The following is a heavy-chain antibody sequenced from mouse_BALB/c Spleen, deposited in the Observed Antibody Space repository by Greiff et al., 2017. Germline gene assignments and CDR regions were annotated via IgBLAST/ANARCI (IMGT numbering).Heavy chain of an antibody. V-gene: IGHV5-6-5*01. J-gene: IGHJ1*01. Sequence: EVQLVESGGGLVKPGGSLKLSCAASGFTFSSYAMSWVRQTPEKRLEWVASISSGGSTYYPDSVKGRFTISRDNARNILYLQMSSLRSEDTAMYYCARGRGYGSSYDWYFDVWGAGTTVTVSS. CDR1: GFTFSSYA. D-gene: IGHD1-1*01. CDR3: ARGRGYGSSYDWYFDV. CDR2: ISSGGST.